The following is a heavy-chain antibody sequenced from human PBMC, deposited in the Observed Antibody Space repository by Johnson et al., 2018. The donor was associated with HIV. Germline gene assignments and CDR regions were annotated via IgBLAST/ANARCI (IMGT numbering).Heavy chain of an antibody. CDR3: AKEGDYRVSFGHYSSDAFDM. CDR1: GFTFSTYG. D-gene: IGHD3-22*01. V-gene: IGHV3-13*01. J-gene: IGHJ3*02. CDR2: IGTAGDT. Sequence: MLLVESGGGVVQPGGSLRLSCAASGFTFSTYGMHWVRQATGKGLEWVSAIGTAGDTYYPGSVRGRVTISRDISKNTLFLQMNSLRHEDTAMYYCAKEGDYRVSFGHYSSDAFDMWGQGTMVTVSS.